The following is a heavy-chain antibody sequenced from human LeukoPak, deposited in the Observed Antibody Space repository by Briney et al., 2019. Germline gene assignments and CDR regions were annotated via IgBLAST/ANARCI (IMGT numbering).Heavy chain of an antibody. J-gene: IGHJ4*02. CDR1: GGSISTYY. D-gene: IGHD1-26*01. CDR3: ARHRSDGTYPLDY. Sequence: MPSETLSLTCTVSGGSISTYYWSWIRQPPGKGVEWIGHIYSTGSTTYSPSLKSRVTMPVDTSKNQFSLKLTSVTAADTAVYCCARHRSDGTYPLDYWGQGALVTVSS. CDR2: IYSTGST. V-gene: IGHV4-59*08.